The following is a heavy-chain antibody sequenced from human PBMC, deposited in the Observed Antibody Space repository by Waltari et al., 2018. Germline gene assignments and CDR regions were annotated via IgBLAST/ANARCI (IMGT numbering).Heavy chain of an antibody. D-gene: IGHD5-18*01. J-gene: IGHJ4*02. V-gene: IGHV4-34*01. CDR2: INHGGTT. CDR1: GASLRNYF. Sequence: QVQLQQWGAGLVKPLETLSLTCAVYGASLRNYFWSWIRQAPGKGLEWIGEINHGGTTNYNPSLKSRVTISVDTSKSQFSLRLRSVTAADTAVYYCARGYSNGYGPGDSWGQGTLVTVSS. CDR3: ARGYSNGYGPGDS.